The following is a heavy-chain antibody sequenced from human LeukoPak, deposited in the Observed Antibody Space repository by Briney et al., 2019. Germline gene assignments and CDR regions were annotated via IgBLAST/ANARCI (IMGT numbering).Heavy chain of an antibody. D-gene: IGHD3-9*01. Sequence: ASVKVSCKASGYTFTSYYMHWVRQAPGQGLEWMGIINPSGGSTSYAQKFQGRVTMTRDTSTSTVYMELSSLRSEDTAVYYCASRDKYDILTGYYGGPLDYWGQGTLVTVSS. CDR1: GYTFTSYY. V-gene: IGHV1-46*03. J-gene: IGHJ4*02. CDR2: INPSGGST. CDR3: ASRDKYDILTGYYGGPLDY.